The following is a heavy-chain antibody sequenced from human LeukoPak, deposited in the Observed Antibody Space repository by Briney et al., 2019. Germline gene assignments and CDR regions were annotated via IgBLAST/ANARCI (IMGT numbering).Heavy chain of an antibody. J-gene: IGHJ6*02. V-gene: IGHV3-21*01. CDR1: GFIFSTYS. CDR3: ARVAFGLYVMDV. Sequence: PGGSLRLSCAASGFIFSTYSMNWVRQAPGKGLEWVSSISSDSAYIHYADSLKGRFTISRDNAKTSLYLQMSSLRAEDTAVYYCARVAFGLYVMDVWGQGTTVTVSS. CDR2: ISSDSAYI. D-gene: IGHD3/OR15-3a*01.